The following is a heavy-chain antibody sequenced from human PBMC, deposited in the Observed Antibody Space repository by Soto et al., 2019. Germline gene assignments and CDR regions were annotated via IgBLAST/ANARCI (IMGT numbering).Heavy chain of an antibody. Sequence: GGSLRLSCAASGFTFSSYAMSWVRQAPGKGLEWVSAISGSGGSTYYADSVKGRFTISRDNSKNTLYLQMNSLRAEDTAVYYCANKHYDSSSYYYVGYFQHWGQGTLVTVSS. V-gene: IGHV3-23*01. J-gene: IGHJ1*01. CDR3: ANKHYDSSSYYYVGYFQH. CDR1: GFTFSSYA. D-gene: IGHD3-22*01. CDR2: ISGSGGST.